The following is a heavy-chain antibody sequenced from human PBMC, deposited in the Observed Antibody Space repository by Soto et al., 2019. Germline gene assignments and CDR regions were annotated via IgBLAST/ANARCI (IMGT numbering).Heavy chain of an antibody. J-gene: IGHJ5*02. CDR2: INSDGSST. CDR3: ARIAVISEGVDWFDP. V-gene: IGHV3-74*01. D-gene: IGHD3-22*01. Sequence: GGSLRLSCAASGFTFSSYWMHWVRQAPGKGLVWVSRINSDGSSTSYADSVKGRFTISRDNAKNTLYLQMNSLRAEDTAVYYCARIAVISEGVDWFDPWGQGTLVTVSS. CDR1: GFTFSSYW.